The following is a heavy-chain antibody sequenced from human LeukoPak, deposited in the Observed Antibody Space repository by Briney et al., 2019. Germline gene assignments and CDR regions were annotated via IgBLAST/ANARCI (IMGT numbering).Heavy chain of an antibody. CDR3: ARDEVRGPIGAFDI. CDR1: GFTFSSYS. Sequence: PGGSLRLSCAASGFTFSSYSMNWVRQAPGKGLEWVANIKQDGSEKYYVDSVKGRFTISRDNAKNSLFLQMNSLRAEDTAVYYCARDEVRGPIGAFDIWGQGTMVTVSS. J-gene: IGHJ3*02. CDR2: IKQDGSEK. D-gene: IGHD3-10*01. V-gene: IGHV3-7*01.